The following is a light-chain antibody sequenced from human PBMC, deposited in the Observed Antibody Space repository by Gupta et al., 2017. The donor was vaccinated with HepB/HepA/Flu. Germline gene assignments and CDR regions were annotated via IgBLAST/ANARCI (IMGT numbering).Light chain of an antibody. CDR3: SAYDSSMSGGV. CDR2: GNT. Sequence: SVLTHPPSVSGAPGPRVTISCTGSSSNIGAGYDGHWYQQLPGTAPKLLIHGNTKRPSGVPDRFAGSKAGTSPALAIXGXQAEDEXNYYCSAYDSSMSGGVFGGGTRLTVL. J-gene: IGLJ3*02. CDR1: SSNIGAGYD. V-gene: IGLV1-40*01.